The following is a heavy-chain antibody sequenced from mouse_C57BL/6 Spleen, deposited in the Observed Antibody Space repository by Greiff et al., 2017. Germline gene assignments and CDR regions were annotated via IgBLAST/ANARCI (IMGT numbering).Heavy chain of an antibody. CDR1: GFTFSDYG. D-gene: IGHD2-3*01. J-gene: IGHJ4*01. V-gene: IGHV5-17*01. Sequence: EVKVVESGGGLVKPGGSLKLSCAASGFTFSDYGMHWVRQAPEKGLEWVAYISSGSSTIYYADTVKGRFTISRDNAKNTLFLQMTSLRSEDTAMYYCARGGWSPYYYAMDYWGQGTSVTVSS. CDR3: ARGGWSPYYYAMDY. CDR2: ISSGSSTI.